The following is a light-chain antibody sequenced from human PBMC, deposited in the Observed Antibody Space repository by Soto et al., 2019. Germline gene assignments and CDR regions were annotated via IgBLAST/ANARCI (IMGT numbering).Light chain of an antibody. CDR2: DEN. V-gene: IGLV1-51*01. J-gene: IGLJ3*02. CDR1: SSNIGSNY. CDR3: GAWDHSLNVGV. Sequence: QSVLTQPPSVSAAPGQSVIISCSGSSSNIGSNYVSWYQQLPGTAPKLLIYDENERPSGIPDRFSASKSGTSATLGITGLQTGDEADYYCGAWDHSLNVGVFGGGTKVTVL.